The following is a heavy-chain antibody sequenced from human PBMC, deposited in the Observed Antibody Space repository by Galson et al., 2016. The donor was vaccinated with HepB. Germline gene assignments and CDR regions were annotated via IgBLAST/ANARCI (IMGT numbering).Heavy chain of an antibody. CDR1: GGSISSWY. Sequence: SETLSLTCTVSGGSISSWYWNWIRQPAGKQLEWLGRIYASGNTDYNPSVESRVTMSEDTSKNQIPLRLRSVTAADTAVYYCATGDNGLDNWGQGIMVTVSS. D-gene: IGHD2-21*02. CDR2: IYASGNT. V-gene: IGHV4-4*07. CDR3: ATGDNGLDN. J-gene: IGHJ3*02.